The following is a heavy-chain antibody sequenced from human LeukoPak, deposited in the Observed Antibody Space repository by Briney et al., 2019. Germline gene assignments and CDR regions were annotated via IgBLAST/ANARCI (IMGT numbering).Heavy chain of an antibody. V-gene: IGHV3-21*01. CDR2: ISSSSSYI. D-gene: IGHD6-13*01. Sequence: GGSLRLSCAASGFTFSSYNMNWVRQAPGKGLEWVSSISSSSSYIYYADSVKGRFTISRDNAKNSLYLQMNSLRAEDTAVYYCPRLFRQQLVEQIDYWGQGTLVTFSS. CDR3: PRLFRQQLVEQIDY. J-gene: IGHJ4*02. CDR1: GFTFSSYN.